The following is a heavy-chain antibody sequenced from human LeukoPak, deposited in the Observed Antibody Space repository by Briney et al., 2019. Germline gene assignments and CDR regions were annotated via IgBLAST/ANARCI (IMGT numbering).Heavy chain of an antibody. CDR2: ISAYNGNT. Sequence: ASVKVSCKASGYTFTSYGISWVRQAPGQGLEWMGWISAYNGNTNYAQKLQGRVTMTTDTSTSTAYMELRSLRSDDTAVYYCARDQVGATPGNWFDPWGQGTLVTVSS. J-gene: IGHJ5*02. D-gene: IGHD1-26*01. V-gene: IGHV1-18*01. CDR1: GYTFTSYG. CDR3: ARDQVGATPGNWFDP.